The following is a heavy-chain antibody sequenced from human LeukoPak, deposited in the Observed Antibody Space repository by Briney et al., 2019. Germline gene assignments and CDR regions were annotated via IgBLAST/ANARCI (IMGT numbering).Heavy chain of an antibody. Sequence: SETLSLTCTVSGGSISSYYWGWIRQPPGKGLEWIGSIYHSGSTYYNPSLKSRVTISVDTSKNQFSLKLSSVTAADTAVYYCARDLYGDDYFDYWGQGTLVTVSS. CDR3: ARDLYGDDYFDY. D-gene: IGHD4-17*01. V-gene: IGHV4-38-2*02. CDR2: IYHSGST. J-gene: IGHJ4*02. CDR1: GGSISSYY.